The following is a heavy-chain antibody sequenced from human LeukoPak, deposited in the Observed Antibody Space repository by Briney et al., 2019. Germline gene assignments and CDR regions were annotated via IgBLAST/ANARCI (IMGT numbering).Heavy chain of an antibody. V-gene: IGHV4-59*01. CDR2: IFYSGST. CDR3: ARAGGIAVTGTLEY. CDR1: GGSISSYY. D-gene: IGHD6-13*01. J-gene: IGHJ4*02. Sequence: PSETLSLTCNVSGGSISSYYWSWIRQPPGKGLEWIGYIFYSGSTSYNPSLKSRVTISLDTSKSQFSLKLSSVTAADTAVYYCARAGGIAVTGTLEYWGQGTLVTVSS.